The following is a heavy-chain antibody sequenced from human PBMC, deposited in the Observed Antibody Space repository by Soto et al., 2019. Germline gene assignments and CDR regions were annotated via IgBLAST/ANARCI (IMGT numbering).Heavy chain of an antibody. CDR3: ARGGYSSSSIRFDP. Sequence: PSETLSLTCSVSGGSISTVGHYWTWIRQPPGKGLEWIGSIYHTGSTYYSKSLRSRLTMSVDTSKSQFSLRLSSVTAADTAVYYCARGGYSSSSIRFDPWGQGTLVTVSS. D-gene: IGHD6-6*01. CDR2: IYHTGST. V-gene: IGHV4-31*03. J-gene: IGHJ5*02. CDR1: GGSISTVGHY.